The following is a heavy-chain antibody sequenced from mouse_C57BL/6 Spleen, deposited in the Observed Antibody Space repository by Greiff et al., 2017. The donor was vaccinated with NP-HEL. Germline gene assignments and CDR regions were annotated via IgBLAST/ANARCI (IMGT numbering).Heavy chain of an antibody. V-gene: IGHV1-22*01. CDR2: INPNNGRT. J-gene: IGHJ4*01. D-gene: IGHD1-1*01. Sequence: EVQLQQSGPELVKPGASVKMSCKASGYTFTDYNMHWVKQSHGKSLEWIGYINPNNGRTSYNQKFKGKATLTVNKSSSTAYMELRSLTSEDSAVYYCARDTAHYGSSRDAMDYWGQGTSVTVSS. CDR1: GYTFTDYN. CDR3: ARDTAHYGSSRDAMDY.